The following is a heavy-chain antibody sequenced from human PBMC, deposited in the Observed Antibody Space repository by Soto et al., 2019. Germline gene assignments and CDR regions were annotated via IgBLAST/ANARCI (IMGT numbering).Heavy chain of an antibody. D-gene: IGHD6-19*01. CDR3: ARDGGSGTAVAGIQYSGMDV. Sequence: EVQLVDSGGDLIQPGGSLRLSCGASGFTVSGNSLSWVRQAPGKGLEWVSYIYIDGSTYYADSVRGRFPLTTDNSKNTLYLQMNNRRGEDTAVYYCARDGGSGTAVAGIQYSGMDVWGEGTTVTVSS. J-gene: IGHJ6*04. CDR2: IYIDGST. V-gene: IGHV3-53*01. CDR1: GFTVSGNS.